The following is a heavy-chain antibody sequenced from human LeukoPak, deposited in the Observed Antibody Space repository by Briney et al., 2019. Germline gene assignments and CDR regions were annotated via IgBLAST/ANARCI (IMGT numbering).Heavy chain of an antibody. Sequence: GGSLRLSCAASGFTVSSNYMSWVRQAPGKGLEWVSVIYSGGSTHYADSVKGRFTISRDNSKNTLYLQMNSLRAEDTAVYYCASARWGWELLPAPLPDYWGQGTLVTVSS. D-gene: IGHD1-26*01. CDR2: IYSGGST. CDR1: GFTVSSNY. V-gene: IGHV3-53*05. CDR3: ASARWGWELLPAPLPDY. J-gene: IGHJ4*02.